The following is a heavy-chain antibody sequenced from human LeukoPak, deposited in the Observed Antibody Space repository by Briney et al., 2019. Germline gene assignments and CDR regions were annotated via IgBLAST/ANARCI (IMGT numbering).Heavy chain of an antibody. Sequence: PSETLSLTCTVSGDSITTSPQYWGWIRQPPGKGLEWVATIHYSGGAYYNPSLMSRVTISIDTSKNQFSLKLSSVTAADTALCFCSSRHPQLIDLEFWGQGTPVTVSS. CDR1: GDSITTSPQY. CDR2: IHYSGGA. D-gene: IGHD5-24*01. V-gene: IGHV4-39*01. J-gene: IGHJ4*02. CDR3: SSRHPQLIDLEF.